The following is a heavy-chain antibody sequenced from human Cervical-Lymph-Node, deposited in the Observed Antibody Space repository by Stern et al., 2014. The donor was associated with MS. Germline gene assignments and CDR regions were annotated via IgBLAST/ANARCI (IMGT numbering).Heavy chain of an antibody. D-gene: IGHD3-10*01. V-gene: IGHV3-74*02. J-gene: IGHJ4*02. CDR1: GFTFNIYW. Sequence: EVQLVESGGGLVQPGGSLRLSCAASGFTFNIYWMYWVRQAPGKGLVWLAHINTDGSGTSYSDSVRGRFTISRDNAKNALFLQMNSLRAEDTAVYYCVGSRSFDYWGQGTLVAVSS. CDR2: INTDGSGT. CDR3: VGSRSFDY.